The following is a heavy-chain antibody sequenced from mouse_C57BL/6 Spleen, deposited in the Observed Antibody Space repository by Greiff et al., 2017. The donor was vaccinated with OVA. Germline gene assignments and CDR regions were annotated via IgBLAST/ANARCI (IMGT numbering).Heavy chain of an antibody. CDR1: GYTFTDYN. V-gene: IGHV1-18*01. CDR3: ARSHYYGPYYFDY. Sequence: VQLKESGPELVKPGASVKIPCKASGYTFTDYNMDWVKQSHGKSLEWIGDINPNNGGTIYNQKFKGKATLTVDKSSSTAYMELRSLTSEDTAVYYCARSHYYGPYYFDYWGQGTTLTVSS. J-gene: IGHJ2*01. D-gene: IGHD1-2*01. CDR2: INPNNGGT.